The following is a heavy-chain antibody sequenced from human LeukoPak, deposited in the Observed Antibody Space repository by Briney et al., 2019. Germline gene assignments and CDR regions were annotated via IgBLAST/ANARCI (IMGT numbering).Heavy chain of an antibody. CDR2: ISTSGGSS. CDR1: GFTFSSYD. V-gene: IGHV3-23*01. D-gene: IGHD3-22*01. CDR3: AIMHPYYDGSGYWVQ. J-gene: IGHJ4*02. Sequence: PGGSLRLSCAASGFTFSSYDMSWVRQAPGKGLEWVSGISTSGGSSSYADSVKGRFTISRDNPRNTLYMQMNSLRAEDTALYYCAIMHPYYDGSGYWVQWGQGTLVTVSS.